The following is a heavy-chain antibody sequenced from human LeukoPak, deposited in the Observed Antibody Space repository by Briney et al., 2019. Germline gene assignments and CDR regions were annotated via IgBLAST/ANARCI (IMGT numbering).Heavy chain of an antibody. CDR1: GFTFSSYA. D-gene: IGHD3-22*01. CDR3: AKGIYSSGYYDY. Sequence: GGSLRLACAASGFTFSSYAMSWVRQAPGKGLEWVSAISGSGGSTYYADSVKGRFTTSRDNSKNTLYLQMNSLRAEDTAVYYCAKGIYSSGYYDYWGQGTLVTVSS. CDR2: ISGSGGST. J-gene: IGHJ4*02. V-gene: IGHV3-23*01.